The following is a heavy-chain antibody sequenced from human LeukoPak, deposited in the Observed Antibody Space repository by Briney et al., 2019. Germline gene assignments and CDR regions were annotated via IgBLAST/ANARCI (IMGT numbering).Heavy chain of an antibody. Sequence: GGSLRLSCAASGFTFSNYAMSWVRQAPGKGLEWVSAISGSGGSTYYADSVKGRFTISRDSSKNTLYLQMNSLRAEDTAVYYCARYSSTMGANWFDPWGQGTLVTVSS. CDR1: GFTFSNYA. CDR3: ARYSSTMGANWFDP. D-gene: IGHD2-2*01. J-gene: IGHJ5*02. V-gene: IGHV3-23*01. CDR2: ISGSGGST.